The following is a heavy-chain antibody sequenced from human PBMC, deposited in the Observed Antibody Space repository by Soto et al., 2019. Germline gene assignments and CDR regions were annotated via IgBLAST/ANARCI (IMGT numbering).Heavy chain of an antibody. J-gene: IGHJ6*02. D-gene: IGHD3-3*01. CDR1: GYTFTGYY. V-gene: IGHV1-2*04. CDR3: AGSVLRFLEWLPNYGMDV. CDR2: INPNSGGT. Sequence: ASVKVSCKASGYTFTGYYMHWVRQAPGQGLEWMGWINPNSGGTNYAQKFQGWVTMTRDTSISTAYMELSRLRSDDTAVYYCAGSVLRFLEWLPNYGMDVWGQGTTVTVSS.